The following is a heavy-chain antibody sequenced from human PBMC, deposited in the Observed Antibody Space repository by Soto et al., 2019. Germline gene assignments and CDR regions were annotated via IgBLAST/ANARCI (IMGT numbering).Heavy chain of an antibody. D-gene: IGHD1-26*01. CDR3: AKDHSGTYYLVS. CDR2: INPNSGGT. J-gene: IGHJ4*02. CDR1: GYTFTGSY. V-gene: IGHV1-2*02. Sequence: QVLLVQSGAEVKKPGASVKLSCKASGYTFTGSYIHWVRQAPGQGLEWMGWINPNSGGTNYAQKFQGRVTMTRDTSMSAAYMELSRLRSDDTAIYYCAKDHSGTYYLVSWGQGTLVTVSS.